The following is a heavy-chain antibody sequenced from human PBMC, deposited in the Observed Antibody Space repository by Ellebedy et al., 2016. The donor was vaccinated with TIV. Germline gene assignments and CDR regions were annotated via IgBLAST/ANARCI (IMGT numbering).Heavy chain of an antibody. D-gene: IGHD5-12*01. CDR2: ISSSSSDI. CDR3: ARSVPTTPNYYYGMDV. Sequence: GESLKISXAASGFTFSSYSMNWVRQAPGKGLEWVSSISSSSSDIYYADSVKGRFTISRDNAKNSLYLQMSSLRDEDTSVYYSARSVPTTPNYYYGMDVWGQGTTVTVSS. V-gene: IGHV3-21*01. J-gene: IGHJ6*02. CDR1: GFTFSSYS.